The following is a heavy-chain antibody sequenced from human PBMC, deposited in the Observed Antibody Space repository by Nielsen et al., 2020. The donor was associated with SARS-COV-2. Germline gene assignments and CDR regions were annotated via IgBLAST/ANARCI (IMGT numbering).Heavy chain of an antibody. CDR3: FSRDTLGY. CDR1: GFTFSNAW. CDR2: IKSKTDGGTT. D-gene: IGHD7-27*01. Sequence: GESLKISCAASGFTFSNAWMSWVRQAPGKGLEWVGRIKSKTDGGTTDYAAPVKGRFTISRDDSKNTLYLQMNSLKTEDTAVYYCFSRDTLGYWGQGTLVTVSS. V-gene: IGHV3-15*01. J-gene: IGHJ4*02.